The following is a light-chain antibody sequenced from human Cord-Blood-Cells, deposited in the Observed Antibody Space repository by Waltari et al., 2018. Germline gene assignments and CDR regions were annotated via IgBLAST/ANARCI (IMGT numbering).Light chain of an antibody. CDR3: QKYGSAPYS. CDR2: GAS. J-gene: IGKJ2*03. V-gene: IGKV3-20*01. Sequence: ELVLTHSPGTLSLSPGERATLSCRASQSVSSSYLAWYQQKPGQAPRLLIYGASSSATGIPDRFSGSGSGTDVTLTISRLEPEDFAVYYCQKYGSAPYSFGQGTKLEIK. CDR1: QSVSSSY.